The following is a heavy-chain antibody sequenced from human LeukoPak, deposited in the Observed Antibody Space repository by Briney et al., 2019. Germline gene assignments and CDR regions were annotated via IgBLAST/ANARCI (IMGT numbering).Heavy chain of an antibody. CDR3: ARGGSGRPFDH. V-gene: IGHV3-72*01. D-gene: IGHD3-3*01. CDR1: GFSLSDHY. J-gene: IGHJ4*02. CDR2: TRNKAKSYTT. Sequence: GGSLRLSCAASGFSLSDHYMDWVRQAPGKGLEWVGRTRNKAKSYTTEYAASVKGRFTISRDASKNSLYLQMSSLKTEDTAVYYCARGGSGRPFDHWGQGTLVTVSS.